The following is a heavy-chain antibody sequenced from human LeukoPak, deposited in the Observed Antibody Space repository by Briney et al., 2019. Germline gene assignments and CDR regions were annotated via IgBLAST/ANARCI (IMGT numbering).Heavy chain of an antibody. Sequence: SETLSLTCTVSGGSISSYYWSWIRQPPGKGLEWIGYIYYSGSTNYNPSLKSRVTISVDTSKNQFSLKLSSVTAADTAVYYCARLSGYYGSGSYYSFYYFDYWGQGTLVTVSS. CDR1: GGSISSYY. J-gene: IGHJ4*02. V-gene: IGHV4-59*08. D-gene: IGHD3-10*01. CDR3: ARLSGYYGSGSYYSFYYFDY. CDR2: IYYSGST.